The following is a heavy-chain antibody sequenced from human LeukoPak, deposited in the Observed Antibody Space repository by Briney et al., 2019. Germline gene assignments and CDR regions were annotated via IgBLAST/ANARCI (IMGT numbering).Heavy chain of an antibody. D-gene: IGHD3-10*01. J-gene: IGHJ4*02. Sequence: SETLSLTCTVSGGPISSYYWSWIRQPAGKGLEWIGRIYTSGSTNYNPSLKSRVTMSVDTSKNQFSLKLSSVTAADTAVYYCARDQTYSGSGIYTYFDYWGQGILVTVST. CDR2: IYTSGST. V-gene: IGHV4-4*07. CDR1: GGPISSYY. CDR3: ARDQTYSGSGIYTYFDY.